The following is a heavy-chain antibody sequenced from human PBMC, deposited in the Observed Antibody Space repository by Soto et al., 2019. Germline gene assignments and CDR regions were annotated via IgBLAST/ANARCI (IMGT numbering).Heavy chain of an antibody. V-gene: IGHV3-30-3*01. CDR1: GFTFSSYA. CDR3: AREWELPGVGSRGDFDY. Sequence: QVQLVESGGGVVQPGRSLRLSCAASGFTFSSYAMHWVRQAPGKGLEWVAVISYDGSNKYYADSVKGRFTISRDNSKNRRDLQMNGLRAEGTAVYYCAREWELPGVGSRGDFDYWGQGTLVSVS. D-gene: IGHD1-26*01. CDR2: ISYDGSNK. J-gene: IGHJ4*02.